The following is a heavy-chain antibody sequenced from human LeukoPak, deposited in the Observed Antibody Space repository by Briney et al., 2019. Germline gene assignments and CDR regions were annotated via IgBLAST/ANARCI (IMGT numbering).Heavy chain of an antibody. Sequence: SETLSLTCAVYGGSFSGYYWSWIRQPPGKGLEWIGEINHSGSINYNPSLKSRVTISVDTSKNQFSLKLSSVTAADTAVYYCARGTPILTGYSSYFDYWGQGTLVTVSS. V-gene: IGHV4-34*01. CDR3: ARGTPILTGYSSYFDY. D-gene: IGHD3-9*01. J-gene: IGHJ4*02. CDR1: GGSFSGYY. CDR2: INHSGSI.